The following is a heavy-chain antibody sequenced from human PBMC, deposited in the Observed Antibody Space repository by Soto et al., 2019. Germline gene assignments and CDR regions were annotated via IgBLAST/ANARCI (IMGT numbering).Heavy chain of an antibody. CDR2: IDGAGRIT. CDR1: GFTPSSSD. Sequence: EVQLLESGGGFIQPGGSLRLSCAASGFTPSSSDMSWVRQGPGKGLEWVSTIDGAGRITYYVGSVKGRFTISRDNSKNTLYLQMERLGADDTAVYYCVKNSGWFNSWGQGALVTVSS. D-gene: IGHD3-10*01. J-gene: IGHJ5*01. V-gene: IGHV3-23*01. CDR3: VKNSGWFNS.